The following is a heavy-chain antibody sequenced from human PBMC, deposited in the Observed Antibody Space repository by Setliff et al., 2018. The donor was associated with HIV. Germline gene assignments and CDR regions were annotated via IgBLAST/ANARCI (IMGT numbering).Heavy chain of an antibody. CDR1: GVSISGFY. CDR2: VYDSGAT. Sequence: PSETLSLTCTVSGVSISGFYWSWIRQSPGNGLEWIGWVYDSGATKYNPSLKSRATISLETSKMQFSLKLNSVSAADTAVYYCARQPYDSRSFGWFDPWGQGTLVTVSS. J-gene: IGHJ5*02. CDR3: ARQPYDSRSFGWFDP. D-gene: IGHD3-10*01. V-gene: IGHV4-59*08.